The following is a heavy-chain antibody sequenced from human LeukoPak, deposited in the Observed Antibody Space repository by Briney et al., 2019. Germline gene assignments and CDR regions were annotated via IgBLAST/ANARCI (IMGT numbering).Heavy chain of an antibody. CDR2: IYYSGNT. D-gene: IGHD3-3*01. V-gene: IGHV4-59*08. CDR1: GDSIGSYS. CDR3: ARQELRFLEWLLYWFDP. Sequence: SETLSLTCTVSGDSIGSYSWNWIRQPPGKGLEWIGYIYYSGNTNYNPSLKSRVTISVDTSKNQFSLKLSSVTAADTAVRYCARQELRFLEWLLYWFDPWGQGTLVTVSS. J-gene: IGHJ5*02.